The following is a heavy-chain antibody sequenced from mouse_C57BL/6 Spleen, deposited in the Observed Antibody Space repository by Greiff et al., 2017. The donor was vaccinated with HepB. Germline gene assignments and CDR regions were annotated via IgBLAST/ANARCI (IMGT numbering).Heavy chain of an antibody. CDR1: GYTFTSYW. CDR3: ARRGVYYGNYVGWYFDV. D-gene: IGHD2-1*01. J-gene: IGHJ1*03. CDR2: IDPSDSYT. V-gene: IGHV1-50*01. Sequence: QVQLKQPGAELVKPGASVKLSCKASGYTFTSYWMQWVKQRPGQGLEWIGEIDPSDSYTNYNQKFKGKATLTVDTSSSTAYMQLSSLTSEDSAVYYCARRGVYYGNYVGWYFDVWGTGTTVTVSS.